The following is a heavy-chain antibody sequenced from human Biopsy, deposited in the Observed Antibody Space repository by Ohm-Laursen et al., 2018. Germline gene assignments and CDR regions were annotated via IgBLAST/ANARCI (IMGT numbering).Heavy chain of an antibody. CDR2: IDSGGYT. J-gene: IGHJ4*02. D-gene: IGHD2-15*01. V-gene: IGHV3-53*01. Sequence: SLRLSCTASGFTVSRNYMTWVRQAPGKGLEWVSVIDSGGYTHYTDSVKGRFTISRDNSKNTLYLQMNSLRAEDTAVYYCAKDHCSGGTCYSDGPVFDFWGQGTLVTVSS. CDR1: GFTVSRNY. CDR3: AKDHCSGGTCYSDGPVFDF.